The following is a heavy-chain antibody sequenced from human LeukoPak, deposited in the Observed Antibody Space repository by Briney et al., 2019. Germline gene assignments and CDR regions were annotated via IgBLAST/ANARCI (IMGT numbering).Heavy chain of an antibody. CDR3: ARGRPHGNDY. Sequence: RSLRLSCAASGFTFSSYAMHWVRQAPGKGLEWVAVLSYDGSNKYYADSVKGRFTISRDNSKNTLYLQMNSLRAEDTAVYYCARGRPHGNDYWGQGTLVTVSS. J-gene: IGHJ4*02. CDR2: LSYDGSNK. CDR1: GFTFSSYA. D-gene: IGHD4-23*01. V-gene: IGHV3-30-3*01.